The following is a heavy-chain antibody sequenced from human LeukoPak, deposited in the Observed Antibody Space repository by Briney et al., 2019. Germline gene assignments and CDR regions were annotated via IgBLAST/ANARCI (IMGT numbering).Heavy chain of an antibody. D-gene: IGHD4-23*01. Sequence: GGSLRLSCAASGFSFSSYWMSWVRQAPGKGLEWVANIKQDGSDKYYLTSVRDRFTISRDNAKNSLFLQMNSLRVEDTAVYYCARGGGHLDCWGQGTLVTVSS. CDR2: IKQDGSDK. CDR3: ARGGGHLDC. V-gene: IGHV3-7*03. CDR1: GFSFSSYW. J-gene: IGHJ4*02.